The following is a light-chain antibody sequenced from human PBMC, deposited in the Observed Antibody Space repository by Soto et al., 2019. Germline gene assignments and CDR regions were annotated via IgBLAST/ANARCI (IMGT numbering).Light chain of an antibody. Sequence: QSVLTQPPSASGSPGQSVTISCTGTSSDVGGYNYVSWYQQHPGKAPKLMISEVSKRPSGVPDRFSGSKSGNTASLTVSGLQAEDEADYSCCSYAGSNNYVFGTGTKVTVL. CDR3: CSYAGSNNYV. J-gene: IGLJ1*01. V-gene: IGLV2-8*01. CDR1: SSDVGGYNY. CDR2: EVS.